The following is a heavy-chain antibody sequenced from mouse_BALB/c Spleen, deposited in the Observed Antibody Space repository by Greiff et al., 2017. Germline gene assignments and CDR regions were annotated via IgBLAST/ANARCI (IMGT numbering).Heavy chain of an antibody. D-gene: IGHD1-1*01. Sequence: EVKLMESGGGLVKPGGSLKLSCAASGFTFSSYAMSWVRQTPEKRLEWVASISSGGSTYYPDSVKGRFTISRDNARNILYLQMSSLRSEDTAMYYCARADYYGSSYSYWGQGTTLTVSS. CDR2: ISSGGST. CDR1: GFTFSSYA. J-gene: IGHJ2*01. CDR3: ARADYYGSSYSY. V-gene: IGHV5-6-5*01.